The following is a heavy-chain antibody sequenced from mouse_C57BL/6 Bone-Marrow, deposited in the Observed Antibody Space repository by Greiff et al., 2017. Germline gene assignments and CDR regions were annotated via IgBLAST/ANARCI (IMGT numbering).Heavy chain of an antibody. Sequence: VQLQQSGPELVKPGASVKISCKASGYAFSSSWMNWVKQRPGKGLEWIGRIYPGDGDTNYNGKFKGKATLTADKSSSTAYMQLSSLTSEDSAVYFCASLRHFDYWGQGTTLTVSS. J-gene: IGHJ2*01. CDR2: IYPGDGDT. D-gene: IGHD1-2*01. CDR3: ASLRHFDY. V-gene: IGHV1-82*01. CDR1: GYAFSSSW.